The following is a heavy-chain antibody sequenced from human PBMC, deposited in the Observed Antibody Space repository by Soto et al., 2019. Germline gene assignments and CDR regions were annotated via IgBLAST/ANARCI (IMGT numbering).Heavy chain of an antibody. CDR2: TNPSGGST. V-gene: IGHV1-46*01. CDR3: ARVPKSYDSSGSHNWFDP. CDR1: GYTFTSYY. D-gene: IGHD3-22*01. Sequence: ASVKVSCKASGYTFTSYYMHWVRQAPGQGLEWMGITNPSGGSTSYAQKFQGRVTMTRDTSTSTVYMELSSLRSEDTAVYYCARVPKSYDSSGSHNWFDPWGQGTLVTVSS. J-gene: IGHJ5*02.